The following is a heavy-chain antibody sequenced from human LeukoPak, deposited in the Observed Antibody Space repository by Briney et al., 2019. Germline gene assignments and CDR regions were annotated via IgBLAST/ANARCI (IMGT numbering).Heavy chain of an antibody. CDR2: IYHSGLI. V-gene: IGHV4-38-2*02. Sequence: SETLSLTCTVSGYYISSGYYWGWIRQPPGKGLEWIANIYHSGLIYYNPSLKSRITISIDTSKNQFSLKLSSVTAADTAVYYCMSNYLQGGYYFSYWGQGTLVTVSS. D-gene: IGHD2/OR15-2a*01. J-gene: IGHJ4*02. CDR3: MSNYLQGGYYFSY. CDR1: GYYISSGYY.